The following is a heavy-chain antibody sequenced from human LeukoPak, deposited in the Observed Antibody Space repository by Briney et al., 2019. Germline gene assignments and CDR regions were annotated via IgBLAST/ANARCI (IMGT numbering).Heavy chain of an antibody. CDR1: GFTFTSSA. Sequence: SVKVSCKASGFTFTSSAVQWVRQARGQRLEWIGWIVVGSGNTNYAQKFQERVTITRDMSTSTGYMELSSLRSEDTAVYYWAAAPGYCSSTSCHHYYYGMDVWGKGTTVTVSS. D-gene: IGHD2-2*01. CDR2: IVVGSGNT. CDR3: AAAPGYCSSTSCHHYYYGMDV. V-gene: IGHV1-58*01. J-gene: IGHJ6*04.